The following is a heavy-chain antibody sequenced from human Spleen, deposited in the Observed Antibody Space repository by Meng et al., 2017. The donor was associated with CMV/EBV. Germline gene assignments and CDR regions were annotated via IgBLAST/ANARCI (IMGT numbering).Heavy chain of an antibody. J-gene: IGHJ6*02. CDR1: GFAFHTYT. D-gene: IGHD3-3*01. CDR3: VREGLSV. Sequence: GESLKISCAASGFAFHTYTMNWVRQAPGKGLEWVSSISNDNTYIYYGDSVRGRFVISRDNGGNTLYLQMYSLGAEDTAVYYCVREGLSVWGQGTTVTVSS. CDR2: ISNDNTYI. V-gene: IGHV3-21*06.